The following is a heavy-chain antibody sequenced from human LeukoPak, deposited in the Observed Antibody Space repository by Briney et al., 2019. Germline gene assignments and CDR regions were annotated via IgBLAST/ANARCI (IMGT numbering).Heavy chain of an antibody. CDR3: ARDLDGGNSFDY. V-gene: IGHV3-48*03. CDR2: ISSSGRTI. D-gene: IGHD4-23*01. CDR1: GFTFSNYE. J-gene: IGHJ4*02. Sequence: GGSLRLSCAASGFTFSNYEMNWVRQAPGKGLEWVSYISSSGRTIYYADSVEGRFTISRDNAKNSLYLQMNNLRAEDTAIYYCARDLDGGNSFDYWGQGTLVTVSS.